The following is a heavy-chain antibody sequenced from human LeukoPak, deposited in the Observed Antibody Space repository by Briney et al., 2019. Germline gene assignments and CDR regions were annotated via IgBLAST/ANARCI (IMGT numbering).Heavy chain of an antibody. Sequence: PSETLSLTRTEAGGSISSYSWSWIGQPAAKGQEWIGRIYSSGSTNYNPSLKSRVTMSVDTSKNQFSLKLSSVTAADTAVYYCARLSSTPYYYYMDVWGKGTTVTVSS. J-gene: IGHJ6*03. V-gene: IGHV4-4*07. CDR3: ARLSSTPYYYYMDV. CDR1: GGSISSYS. CDR2: IYSSGST. D-gene: IGHD2-2*01.